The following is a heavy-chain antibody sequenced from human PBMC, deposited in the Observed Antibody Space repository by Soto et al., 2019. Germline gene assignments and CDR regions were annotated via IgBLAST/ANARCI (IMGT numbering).Heavy chain of an antibody. CDR3: APTDSYGRSY. J-gene: IGHJ4*02. Sequence: QVQLVQSGAEVKKPGSSVKVSCKASGGTFSSYTISWVRQAPGQGLEWMGRIIPILGIANYAQKFQGRVTITADKSTGTAYMELSSLRSKDTAVYYCAPTDSYGRSYWGQGTLVTVAS. CDR2: IIPILGIA. D-gene: IGHD5-18*01. V-gene: IGHV1-69*02. CDR1: GGTFSSYT.